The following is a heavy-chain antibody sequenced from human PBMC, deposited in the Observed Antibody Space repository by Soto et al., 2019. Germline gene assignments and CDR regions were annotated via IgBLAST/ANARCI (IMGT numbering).Heavy chain of an antibody. CDR1: GFTFSSYA. CDR2: ISYDGSNK. CDR3: ARVAMVYVYYYYYGMDA. D-gene: IGHD5-18*01. Sequence: GGSLRLSCAASGFTFSSYAMHWVRQAPGKGLEWVAVISYDGSNKYYADSVKGRFTISRDNSKNTLYLQMNSLRAEDTAVYYCARVAMVYVYYYYYGMDAWGQGTTVTVSS. J-gene: IGHJ6*02. V-gene: IGHV3-30-3*01.